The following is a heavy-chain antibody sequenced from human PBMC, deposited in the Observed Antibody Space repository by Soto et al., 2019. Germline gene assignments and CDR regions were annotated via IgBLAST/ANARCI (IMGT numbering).Heavy chain of an antibody. CDR1: GFPFSTNW. CDR2: INSDGTST. Sequence: EVPLVESGGGLVQPGGSLRLSCAASGFPFSTNWMHWVRQAPGKGLVWVSRINSDGTSTNYADSVKGRFTISRDNDKNTLYLQMNSLRGEDTAMYYCARDIDSSGWGQGTLVTVSS. J-gene: IGHJ4*02. D-gene: IGHD3-22*01. CDR3: ARDIDSSG. V-gene: IGHV3-74*01.